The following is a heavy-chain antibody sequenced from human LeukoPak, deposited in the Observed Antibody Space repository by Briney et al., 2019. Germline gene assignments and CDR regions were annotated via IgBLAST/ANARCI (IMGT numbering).Heavy chain of an antibody. V-gene: IGHV1-2*02. Sequence: ASVKVSCKAYGYTFTGYYMHWVRQAPGQGLEWVGWINGNTGGTNYALKFRGRVTMTRDTSITTAYMELSRLRSDDTAVYYCARGGDYYGSGTYYTYYYYMDVWGKGTTVTISS. CDR2: INGNTGGT. CDR1: GYTFTGYY. J-gene: IGHJ6*03. D-gene: IGHD3-10*01. CDR3: ARGGDYYGSGTYYTYYYYMDV.